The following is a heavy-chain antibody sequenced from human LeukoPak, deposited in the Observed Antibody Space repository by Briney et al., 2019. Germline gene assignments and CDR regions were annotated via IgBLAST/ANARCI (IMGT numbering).Heavy chain of an antibody. CDR3: ARPPYYYGAGGGAFDL. V-gene: IGHV3-30*03. CDR1: GFTFRRHG. CDR2: ISYDGSNK. Sequence: GGSLRLSCAASGFTFRRHGMHWVRQAPGKGLEWVAVISYDGSNKYYADSVKGRCTISRDNSKNTLYLQMNSLRAEDTAVYFCARPPYYYGAGGGAFDLWGQGTMVTVSS. D-gene: IGHD3-10*01. J-gene: IGHJ3*01.